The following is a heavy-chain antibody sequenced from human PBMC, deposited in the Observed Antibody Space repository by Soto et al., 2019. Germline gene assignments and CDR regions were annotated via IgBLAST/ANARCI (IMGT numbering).Heavy chain of an antibody. CDR2: INHSGST. CDR3: ARAAPRYCSGGSCYTGRAY. V-gene: IGHV4-34*01. CDR1: GGSFSGYY. D-gene: IGHD2-15*01. Sequence: PSETLSLSCAVYGGSFSGYYWSWIRQPPGKGLEWIGEINHSGSTNYNPSLKSRVTISVDTSKNQFSLKLNSVTAADTAVYYCARAAPRYCSGGSCYTGRAYWGQGTLVTVS. J-gene: IGHJ1*01.